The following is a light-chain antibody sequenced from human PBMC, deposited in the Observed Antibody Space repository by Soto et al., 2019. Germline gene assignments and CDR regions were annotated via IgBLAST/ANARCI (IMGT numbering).Light chain of an antibody. CDR3: QQYNNWPRT. J-gene: IGKJ1*01. CDR2: GAS. V-gene: IGKV3-15*01. CDR1: QSVSIN. Sequence: EIVMTQSPATLSVSPGERATLSCRASQSVSINLAWYQQKPGQAPRLLIYGASSRATGIPARFSGSGSGTEFTLPISSLQSEDSAVYFCQQYNNWPRTFGQGTKVDIK.